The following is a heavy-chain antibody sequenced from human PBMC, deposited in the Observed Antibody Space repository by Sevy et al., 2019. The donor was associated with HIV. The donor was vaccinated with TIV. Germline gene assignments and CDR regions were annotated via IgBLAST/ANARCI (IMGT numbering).Heavy chain of an antibody. CDR1: GFSFRSYE. V-gene: IGHV3-48*03. J-gene: IGHJ4*02. CDR3: ARDLPPSATTVAHFDY. CDR2: ISNSGTIM. Sequence: GGSLRLSCEASGFSFRSYEMHWVRQAPGKGLEWISGISNSGTIMFYSDSVKGRFTISRDNTKNSLFLQMNSLRAEDTAVYYCARDLPPSATTVAHFDYWGRGNLVTVSS. D-gene: IGHD4-17*01.